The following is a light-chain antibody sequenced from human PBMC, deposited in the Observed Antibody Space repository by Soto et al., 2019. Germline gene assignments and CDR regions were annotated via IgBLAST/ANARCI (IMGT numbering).Light chain of an antibody. CDR3: QKYNSAPLT. J-gene: IGKJ4*01. CDR2: AAS. CDR1: QGINNY. V-gene: IGKV1-27*01. Sequence: DIQITQSPSTLSASVGDRVTITCRASQGINNYVAWYQQKLGKVRTLLIYAASPLQSGVPSRSSGSGSGTDFSLTISSLQPEDIATYYCQKYNSAPLTFGGGTKVDIK.